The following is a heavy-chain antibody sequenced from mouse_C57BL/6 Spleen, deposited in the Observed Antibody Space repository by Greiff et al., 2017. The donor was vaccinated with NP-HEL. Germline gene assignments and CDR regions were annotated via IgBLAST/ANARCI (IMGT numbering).Heavy chain of an antibody. J-gene: IGHJ3*01. CDR2: IHPNSGST. Sequence: QVQLKQSGAELVKPGASVKLSCKASGYTFTSYWMHWVKQRPGQGLEWIGMIHPNSGSTNYNEKFKSKATLTVDKSSSTAYMQLSSLTSEDSAVYYCAREITTVVARDWFAYWGQGTLVTVSA. D-gene: IGHD1-1*01. V-gene: IGHV1-64*01. CDR1: GYTFTSYW. CDR3: AREITTVVARDWFAY.